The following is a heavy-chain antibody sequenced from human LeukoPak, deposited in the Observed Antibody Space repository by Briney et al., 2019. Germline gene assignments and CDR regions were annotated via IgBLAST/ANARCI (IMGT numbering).Heavy chain of an antibody. CDR1: GYTFTSYY. V-gene: IGHV1-69*13. CDR2: IIPIFGTA. Sequence: SVKVSCKASGYTFTSYYMHWVRQAPGQGLEWMGGIIPIFGTANYAQKFQGRVTITADESTSTAYMELSSLRSEDTAVYYCASLIAAAGTSDYWGQGTLVTVSS. J-gene: IGHJ4*02. CDR3: ASLIAAAGTSDY. D-gene: IGHD6-13*01.